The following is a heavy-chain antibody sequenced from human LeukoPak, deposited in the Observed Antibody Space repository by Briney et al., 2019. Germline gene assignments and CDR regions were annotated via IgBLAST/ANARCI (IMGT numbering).Heavy chain of an antibody. Sequence: ASVKVSCKASGYTFTNYDINWVRQATGQGLEWMGWIIPIFGTANYAQKFQGRVTITADESTSTAYMELSSLRSEDTAVYYCARDPPIAAAGTGWFDPWGQGTLVTVSS. CDR3: ARDPPIAAAGTGWFDP. J-gene: IGHJ5*02. CDR2: IIPIFGTA. D-gene: IGHD6-13*01. V-gene: IGHV1-69*13. CDR1: GYTFTNYD.